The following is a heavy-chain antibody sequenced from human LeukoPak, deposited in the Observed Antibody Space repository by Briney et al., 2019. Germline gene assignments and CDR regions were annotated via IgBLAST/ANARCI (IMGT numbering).Heavy chain of an antibody. CDR3: ARASPYCSSTSCYGIGWFDP. D-gene: IGHD2-2*01. CDR2: IYPGDSDT. CDR1: GYSFTSYW. V-gene: IGHV5-51*01. Sequence: GESLKISCKGSGYSFTSYWIGWVRQMPGKGLEWMGIIYPGDSDTRYSPSFQGQVTISADKSISTAYLQWSSLKASDTAMYYCARASPYCSSTSCYGIGWFDPWGQGTLVTVSS. J-gene: IGHJ5*02.